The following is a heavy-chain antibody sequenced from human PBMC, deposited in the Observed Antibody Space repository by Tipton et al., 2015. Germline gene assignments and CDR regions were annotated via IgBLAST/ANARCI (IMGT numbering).Heavy chain of an antibody. J-gene: IGHJ4*02. D-gene: IGHD3-10*01. CDR1: GFTFSRYW. CDR3: AKDFGGADDF. CDR2: INEYGSTI. V-gene: IGHV3-74*01. Sequence: GSLRLSCAASGFTFSRYWMHWVRQAPGKGLEWVSRINEYGSTINYADDVKGRFTIYRDNAKNMLYLQMNSLRDEDTAIYYCAKDFGGADDFWGQGTLVTVSS.